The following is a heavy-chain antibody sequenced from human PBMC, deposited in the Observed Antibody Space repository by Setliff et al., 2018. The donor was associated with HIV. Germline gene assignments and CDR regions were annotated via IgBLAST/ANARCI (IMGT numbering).Heavy chain of an antibody. J-gene: IGHJ5*02. Sequence: ASVKVSCKASGYTFLNYDINWLRQAPGQGLEWMGRLTPHSGDTISADRFQGRLVMTTNTSTTTAFMELSSLRSDDTALYFCARGWGLWFGQLSILPLDPWGQGSLVTVSS. D-gene: IGHD3-10*01. CDR3: ARGWGLWFGQLSILPLDP. V-gene: IGHV1-8*01. CDR2: LTPHSGDT. CDR1: GYTFLNYD.